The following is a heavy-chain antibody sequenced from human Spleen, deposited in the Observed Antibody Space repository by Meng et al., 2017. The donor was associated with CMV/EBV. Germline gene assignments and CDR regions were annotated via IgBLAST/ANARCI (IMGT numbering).Heavy chain of an antibody. V-gene: IGHV4-59*01. Sequence: TVSGGFISSYYWSWIRQPPGKGLEWIGYIYNSGSTKYNPSLKSRVTISEDTSKKQFSLKLSSVTAADTAVYYCARVSPDSRYSYYVDYWGQGTLVTVSS. J-gene: IGHJ4*02. CDR3: ARVSPDSRYSYYVDY. D-gene: IGHD3-22*01. CDR1: GGFISSYY. CDR2: IYNSGST.